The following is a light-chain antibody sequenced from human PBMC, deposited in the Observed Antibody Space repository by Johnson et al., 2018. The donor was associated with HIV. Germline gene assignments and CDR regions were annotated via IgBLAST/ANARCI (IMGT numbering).Light chain of an antibody. CDR1: SSNIGNNY. CDR2: DTY. V-gene: IGLV1-51*01. CDR3: GTWDSSLSAGGV. Sequence: QSVLTQPPSVSAAPGQKVTISCSGSSSNIGNNYVSWYQQLPRTAPKLLIYDTYKRPSGIPDRFSASKSGTSATLGITGLTPGDEADYYCGTWDSSLSAGGVFGTGTKVTVL. J-gene: IGLJ1*01.